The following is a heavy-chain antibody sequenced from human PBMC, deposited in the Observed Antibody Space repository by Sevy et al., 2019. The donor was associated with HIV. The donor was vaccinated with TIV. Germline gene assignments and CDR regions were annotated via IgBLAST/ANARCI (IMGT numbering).Heavy chain of an antibody. V-gene: IGHV3-23*01. J-gene: IGHJ4*02. CDR1: GCTFAKYS. CDR2: FSFGCGRI. CDR3: AREGCTQPHDY. Sequence: GGSLRLSCAASGCTFAKYSMSWVRQAPGKGLEWVSTFSFGCGRINYADSVKGRFTISRDDSKNTLFLQMNSLRAEDTATYFCAREGCTQPHDYWGQGILVTVSS. D-gene: IGHD2-8*01.